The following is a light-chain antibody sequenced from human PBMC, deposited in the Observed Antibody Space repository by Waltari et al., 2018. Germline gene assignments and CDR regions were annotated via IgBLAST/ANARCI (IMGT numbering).Light chain of an antibody. J-gene: IGLJ2*01. CDR3: SSYAGSAVV. CDR1: SSDVGGYNY. Sequence: QSALTQPRSVSGSPGQSVTIPCTGTSSDVGGYNYVSWYQQHPGKAPNLMIYDVSKRPSVVPDRFSGSKSGNTASLTISGLQAEDEADYYCSSYAGSAVVFGGGTKLTVL. CDR2: DVS. V-gene: IGLV2-11*01.